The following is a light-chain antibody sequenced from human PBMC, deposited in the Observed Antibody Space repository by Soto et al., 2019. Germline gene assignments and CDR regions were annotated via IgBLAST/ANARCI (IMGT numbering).Light chain of an antibody. CDR3: QSYDSSQSAL. V-gene: IGLV1-40*01. CDR2: GNS. CDR1: RSNIGAGYD. J-gene: IGLJ3*02. Sequence: QSVLTQPPSVSGAPGQRVTISCTGSRSNIGAGYDVHWYQQLPGTAPKLLIYGNSNRPSGVPDRFSGSKSGTSASLAITGLQAEDEADYYCQSYDSSQSALFGGGTKVTVL.